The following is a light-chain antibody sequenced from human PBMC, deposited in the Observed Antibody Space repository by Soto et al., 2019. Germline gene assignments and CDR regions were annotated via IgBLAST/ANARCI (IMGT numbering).Light chain of an antibody. CDR1: QSLLHSNGYNS. V-gene: IGKV2-28*01. J-gene: IGKJ4*01. CDR2: LGS. Sequence: DIVMPQSPLSLPVTPGEPASISCRSSQSLLHSNGYNSLDWVLQKPGQSPQLLIYLGSHRSSGVSDRFSGSGACTDFTLKISRVEAEDVGVYYYMQALQTPLTFGGGTKVEIK. CDR3: MQALQTPLT.